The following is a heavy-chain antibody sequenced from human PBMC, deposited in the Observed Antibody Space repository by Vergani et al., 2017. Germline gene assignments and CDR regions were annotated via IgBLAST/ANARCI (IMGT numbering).Heavy chain of an antibody. J-gene: IGHJ5*02. D-gene: IGHD2-15*01. CDR3: AIDGDGGSCYFCGFDP. CDR2: ISGSGGST. CDR1: GFTFSSYA. Sequence: EVQLLESGGGLVQPGGSLRLSCAASGFTFSSYAMSWVRQAPGKGLEWVSAISGSGGSTYYADSVKGRFTISRDNSKNTLYLQMNSLRAEDTAVYYCAIDGDGGSCYFCGFDPWGQGTLVTVSS. V-gene: IGHV3-23*01.